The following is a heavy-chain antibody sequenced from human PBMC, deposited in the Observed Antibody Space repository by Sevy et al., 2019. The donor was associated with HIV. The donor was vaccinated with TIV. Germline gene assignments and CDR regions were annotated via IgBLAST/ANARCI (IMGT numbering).Heavy chain of an antibody. CDR2: ISYDGSRK. J-gene: IGHJ4*02. CDR1: GFTFSSYT. D-gene: IGHD1-26*01. Sequence: GGSLRLSCAASGFTFSSYTMHWVRQAPGKGLEWVAFISYDGSRKYYADSVKGRFTISRDNSKSTLYLQMNNLRAEDTAVFYCARGLGLSGSYSWLAYWGQGTLVTVSS. CDR3: ARGLGLSGSYSWLAY. V-gene: IGHV3-30*14.